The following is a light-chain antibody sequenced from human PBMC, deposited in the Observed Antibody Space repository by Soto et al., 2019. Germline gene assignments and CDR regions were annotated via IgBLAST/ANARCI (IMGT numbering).Light chain of an antibody. CDR1: QSVSSSY. Sequence: EIVLTQSPGTLSLSPGERATLSCRASQSVSSSYLAWYQQKVGQAPRLLIYGASRRATGIPDRFSGSGSGTEFTLTISRLEPEDFAVYYCQQYGSSPRTFGQGTKLEIK. CDR3: QQYGSSPRT. CDR2: GAS. J-gene: IGKJ2*01. V-gene: IGKV3-20*01.